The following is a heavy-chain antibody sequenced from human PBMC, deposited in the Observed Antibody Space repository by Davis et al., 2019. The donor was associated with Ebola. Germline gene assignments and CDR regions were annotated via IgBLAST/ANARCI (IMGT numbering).Heavy chain of an antibody. V-gene: IGHV3-30-3*01. D-gene: IGHD3-3*01. Sequence: PGGSLRLSCPPSAFTFSSYAMHWVRQAPGKGLEWVAVISYDGSNKYYANSVKGRFTISRDNSKNTLYLQMNSLRAEDTAVYYCARDGGSSLLRFLERLPSGYYGMDVWGQGTTVTVSS. CDR1: AFTFSSYA. J-gene: IGHJ6*02. CDR2: ISYDGSNK. CDR3: ARDGGSSLLRFLERLPSGYYGMDV.